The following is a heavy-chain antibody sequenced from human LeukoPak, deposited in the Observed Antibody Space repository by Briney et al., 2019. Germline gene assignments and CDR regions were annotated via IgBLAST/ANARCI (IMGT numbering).Heavy chain of an antibody. D-gene: IGHD2-15*01. J-gene: IGHJ4*02. V-gene: IGHV4-30-4*07. CDR2: IYYSGST. CDR1: GGSISSGGYS. CDR3: ARGTYCSGGSCYGYYFDY. Sequence: PSETLSLTCAVSGGSISSGGYSWGWIRQPPGKGLEWIGYIYYSGSTYYNPSPKSRVTISVDTSKNQFSLKLSSVTAADTAVYYCARGTYCSGGSCYGYYFDYWGQGTLVTVSS.